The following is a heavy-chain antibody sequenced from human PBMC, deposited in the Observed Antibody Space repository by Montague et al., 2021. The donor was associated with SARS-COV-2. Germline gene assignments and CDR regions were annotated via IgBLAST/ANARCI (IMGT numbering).Heavy chain of an antibody. V-gene: IGHV4-61*08. CDR2: TYDSGITHYASVIT. CDR3: AGRDGYKQTMDH. Sequence: SETLSLTCTVSGGSVSSGDYYWSWIRQPPGKGLEWIGYTYDSGITHYASVITHYNPSLRSRVSISVDRSVNQFSLSLTSVTAADTAVYYWAGRDGYKQTMDHWGQGTLVTVSS. CDR1: GGSVSSGDYY. J-gene: IGHJ4*02. D-gene: IGHD5-24*01.